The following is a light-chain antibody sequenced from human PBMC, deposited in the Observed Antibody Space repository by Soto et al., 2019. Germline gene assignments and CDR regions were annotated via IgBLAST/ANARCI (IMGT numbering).Light chain of an antibody. CDR2: DAS. V-gene: IGKV1-33*01. CDR3: QQYDNLPLT. CDR1: QDISNY. J-gene: IGKJ4*01. Sequence: DLQMTQSPSSLSASVGDRVTITCQASQDISNYLNWYHQKLGKAPKLLIYDASSLETGVPSRFSGSGSGTDFTFTISSLQPEDIGTYYCQQYDNLPLTFGGGTKVEIK.